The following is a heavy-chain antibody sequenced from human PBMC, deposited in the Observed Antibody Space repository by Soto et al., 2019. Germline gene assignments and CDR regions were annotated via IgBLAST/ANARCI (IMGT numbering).Heavy chain of an antibody. CDR2: IYWDGDT. J-gene: IGHJ4*02. V-gene: IGHV2-5*02. Sequence: QISLKESGPTLVKPTQTLTLTCTFSGFSLRTGGVGVGWLRQPPGKALEWLALIYWDGDTRYRPSLQSRLTVTADSSYNQVVLSMSSMGPEDTATYFCAHRNVEVVGGSTNTFDDWGQGALVTVSS. D-gene: IGHD2-15*01. CDR3: AHRNVEVVGGSTNTFDD. CDR1: GFSLRTGGVG.